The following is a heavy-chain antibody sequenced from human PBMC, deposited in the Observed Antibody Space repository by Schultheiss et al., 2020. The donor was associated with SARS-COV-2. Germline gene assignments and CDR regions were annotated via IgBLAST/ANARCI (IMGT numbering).Heavy chain of an antibody. CDR1: GGSISSGGYS. CDR2: IYYSGST. J-gene: IGHJ4*02. Sequence: SETLSLTCAVSGGSISSGGYSWSWIRQPPGKGLEWIGYIYYSGSTYYNPSLKSRVTISVDTSKNQFSLKLSSVTAADTAVYYCARGGSYLDSWGQGTLVTVSS. D-gene: IGHD1-26*01. CDR3: ARGGSYLDS. V-gene: IGHV4-30-2*01.